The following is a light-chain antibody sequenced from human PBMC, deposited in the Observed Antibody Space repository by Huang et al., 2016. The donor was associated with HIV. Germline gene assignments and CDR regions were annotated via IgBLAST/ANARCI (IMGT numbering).Light chain of an antibody. Sequence: EIVMTQSPATLSVSPGERVTLSCRASQSISSNLAWYQQNPGQAPRLLIFGAFTRASGIPARFGDSGSGTEFTLTISSLQPEDFAVYYCQQYNDWPPIFGPGTKVDL. J-gene: IGKJ3*01. CDR3: QQYNDWPPI. CDR2: GAF. CDR1: QSISSN. V-gene: IGKV3-15*01.